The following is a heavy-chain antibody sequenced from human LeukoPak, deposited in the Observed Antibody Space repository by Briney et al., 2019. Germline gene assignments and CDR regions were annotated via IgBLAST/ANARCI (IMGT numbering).Heavy chain of an antibody. CDR2: IYHSGST. CDR3: ARRVYCSGGSCYAHFDY. D-gene: IGHD2-15*01. J-gene: IGHJ4*02. V-gene: IGHV4-38-2*02. Sequence: SETLSLTCTVSGYSISSGYYWGWIRQPPGKGLEWIGSIYHSGSTYYNPSLKSRVTISVDTSKNQFSLKLSSVTAADTAVYYCARRVYCSGGSCYAHFDYWGQGTLVTVSS. CDR1: GYSISSGYY.